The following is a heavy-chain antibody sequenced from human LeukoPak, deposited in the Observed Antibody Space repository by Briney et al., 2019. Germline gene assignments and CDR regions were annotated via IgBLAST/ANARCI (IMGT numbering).Heavy chain of an antibody. Sequence: SVKVSCKSSGGTFSSYAISWVRQAPGQGLEWMGRIIPILGIANYAQKFQGRVTITAYKSTSTAFMELNSLRSEDTAVYYCASIDGSYCENASDIWGQGTMVTVSS. J-gene: IGHJ3*02. CDR1: GGTFSSYA. V-gene: IGHV1-69*04. D-gene: IGHD1-26*01. CDR2: IIPILGIA. CDR3: ASIDGSYCENASDI.